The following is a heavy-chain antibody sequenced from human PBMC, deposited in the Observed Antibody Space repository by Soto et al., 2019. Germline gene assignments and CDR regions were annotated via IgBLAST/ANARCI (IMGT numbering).Heavy chain of an antibody. J-gene: IGHJ6*02. V-gene: IGHV3-43*01. CDR1: GFTFDDYT. D-gene: IGHD5-18*01. CDR2: ISWDGGST. CDR3: AKDLLRGSSYGYYYYGLDV. Sequence: EVQLVESGGVVVQPGGSLRLSCAASGFTFDDYTMHWVRQAPGKGLEWVSLISWDGGSTYYADSVKGRFTISRDNSKNALYLQMTSLRTEDTALYYCAKDLLRGSSYGYYYYGLDVWGQGTTVTVSS.